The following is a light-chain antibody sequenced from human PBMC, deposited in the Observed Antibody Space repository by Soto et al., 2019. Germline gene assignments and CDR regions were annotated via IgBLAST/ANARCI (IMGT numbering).Light chain of an antibody. J-gene: IGLJ3*02. CDR3: SSYAGSNNWV. CDR2: EVT. V-gene: IGLV2-8*01. CDR1: SSDVGDYFY. Sequence: QSALTQPPSASGSPGQSVTISCTGTSSDVGDYFYVSWYQQHPGKAPKLMIYEVTKRPSGVPDRFSGSKSGNTASLTVSGLQAEDEAEYYCSSYAGSNNWVFGGGTQLTVL.